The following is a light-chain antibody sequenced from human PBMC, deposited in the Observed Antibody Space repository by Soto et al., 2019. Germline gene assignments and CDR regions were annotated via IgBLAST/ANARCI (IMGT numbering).Light chain of an antibody. CDR3: MQSTQLPPT. CDR1: QSLLHSNGYNY. Sequence: DIVMTQSPLSLPVTPGEPSSISCSSSQSLLHSNGYNYLDWYLQKPGQSPQLLIYLGSNRASGVPDRFSGSGSGTDFTLKISRVEAEDVGVYYCMQSTQLPPTFGQGTRLEIK. V-gene: IGKV2-28*01. CDR2: LGS. J-gene: IGKJ5*01.